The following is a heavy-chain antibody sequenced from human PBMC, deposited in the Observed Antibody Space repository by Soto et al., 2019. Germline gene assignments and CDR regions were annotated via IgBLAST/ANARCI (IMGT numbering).Heavy chain of an antibody. D-gene: IGHD2-2*01. V-gene: IGHV4-39*01. CDR1: GGSISSSSYY. J-gene: IGHJ5*02. CDR3: AGYCSSTSCYAPNWFDP. Sequence: QLQLQESGPGLVKPSETLSLTCTVSGGSISSSSYYWGWIRQPPGKGLEWIGSIYYSGSTYYNPSLKSRVTISVDTSKNQFSLKLSSVTAADTAVYYCAGYCSSTSCYAPNWFDPWGQGTLVTVSS. CDR2: IYYSGST.